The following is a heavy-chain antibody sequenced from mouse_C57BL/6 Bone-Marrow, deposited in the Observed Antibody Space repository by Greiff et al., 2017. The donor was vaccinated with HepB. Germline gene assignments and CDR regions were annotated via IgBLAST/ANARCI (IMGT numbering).Heavy chain of an antibody. CDR1: GYTFTSYW. CDR2: IDPSDSYT. J-gene: IGHJ2*01. V-gene: IGHV1-50*01. Sequence: QVQLQQPGAELVKPGASVKLSCKASGYTFTSYWMQWVKQRPGQGLEWIGEIDPSDSYTNYNQKFKGKATLTVDTSSSTAYMQLSSRTSEDSAVYYCARSHPDYWGQGTTLTVSS. CDR3: ARSHPDY.